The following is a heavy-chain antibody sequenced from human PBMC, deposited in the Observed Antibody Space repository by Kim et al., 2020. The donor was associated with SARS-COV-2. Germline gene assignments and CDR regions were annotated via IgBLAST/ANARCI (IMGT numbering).Heavy chain of an antibody. CDR3: ASGSLGGYSYGRNSVKHY. D-gene: IGHD5-18*01. Sequence: GGSLRLSCAASGFTVSSNYISWVRQAPGKGLEWVSVIYSGGSTYYADSVKGRFTISRDNSKNTLYLQMNSLRAEDTAVYYCASGSLGGYSYGRNSVKHYWGQGTRVTVSS. CDR2: IYSGGST. J-gene: IGHJ4*02. CDR1: GFTVSSNY. V-gene: IGHV3-53*01.